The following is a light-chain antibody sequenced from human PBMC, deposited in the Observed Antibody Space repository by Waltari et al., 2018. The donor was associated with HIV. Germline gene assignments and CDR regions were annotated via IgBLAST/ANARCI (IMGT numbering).Light chain of an antibody. Sequence: QSALTQPASVSGSPGQSITISCTGSNSDLGTYNLVSWYQHFPDRAPKLLIFEDNKQPSGVSSRCSGSKSGNAASLTISGLRPEDEADYYCCSCTTTNSYVFGTGTKVTVL. CDR3: CSCTTTNSYV. CDR1: NSDLGTYNL. V-gene: IGLV2-23*01. CDR2: EDN. J-gene: IGLJ1*01.